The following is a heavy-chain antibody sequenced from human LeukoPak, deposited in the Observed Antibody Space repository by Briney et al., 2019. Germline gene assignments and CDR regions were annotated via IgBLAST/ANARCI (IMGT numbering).Heavy chain of an antibody. D-gene: IGHD3-22*01. CDR2: ISAYNGNT. CDR1: GYTFTGHY. CDR3: ASHITYYYDSSGYYHTSLDY. Sequence: ASVKVSCKSSGYTFTGHYMHWMRQAPGQGLEWMGWISAYNGNTNYAQKLQGRVTMTTDTSTSTAYMELRSLRSDDTAVYYCASHITYYYDSSGYYHTSLDYWGQGTLVTVSS. V-gene: IGHV1-18*04. J-gene: IGHJ4*02.